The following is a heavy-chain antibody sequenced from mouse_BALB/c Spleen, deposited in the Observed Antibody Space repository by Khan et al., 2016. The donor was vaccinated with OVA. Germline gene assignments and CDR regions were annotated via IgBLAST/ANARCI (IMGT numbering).Heavy chain of an antibody. CDR2: INSNGGST. Sequence: EVELVESGGGLVQPGGSLKLSCAASGFTFSSYGMSWVRQTPDKRLELVATINSNGGSTYYPDSVKGRFTISRDNAKNTLYLQMSSLKSEDTAMYYCARMARTINGGQGTTLTDSS. J-gene: IGHJ2*01. CDR3: ARMARTIN. V-gene: IGHV5-6-3*01. CDR1: GFTFSSYG.